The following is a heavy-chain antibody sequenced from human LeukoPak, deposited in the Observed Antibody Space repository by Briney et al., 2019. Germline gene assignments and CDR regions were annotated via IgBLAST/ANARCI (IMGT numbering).Heavy chain of an antibody. V-gene: IGHV3-23*01. CDR2: ISGSGGST. Sequence: PGGSLRLSCAASGFTFSSYAMSWVRQAPGKGLEWVSDISGSGGSTYYAASVKGRLTISRDNSKNTLYLKMNGLRAEDRAVYYCVKAETTVVPDYWGQGTLVTVSS. D-gene: IGHD4-23*01. J-gene: IGHJ4*02. CDR3: VKAETTVVPDY. CDR1: GFTFSSYA.